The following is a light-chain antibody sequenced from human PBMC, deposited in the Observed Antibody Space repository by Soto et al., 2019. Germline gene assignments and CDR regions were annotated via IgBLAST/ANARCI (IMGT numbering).Light chain of an antibody. CDR2: DVT. Sequence: QSALTQPASVSGSPGQSIAISCTGTSSDVGGYDYVSWYQQHPGKAPKLMIYDVTSRPSGVSDRFSGSKSGNTASLTISGLQAEDEADFYCSSYTTDSTLVFGGGPSSPS. J-gene: IGLJ2*01. CDR1: SSDVGGYDY. V-gene: IGLV2-14*01. CDR3: SSYTTDSTLV.